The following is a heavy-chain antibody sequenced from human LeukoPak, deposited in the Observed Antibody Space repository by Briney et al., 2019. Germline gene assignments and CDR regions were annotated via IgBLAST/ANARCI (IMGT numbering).Heavy chain of an antibody. CDR2: IYTSGNT. J-gene: IGHJ4*02. CDR1: GGSIRSYY. Sequence: SETLSLTCTVSGGSIRSYYWSWIRQPAGKGLEWIGRIYTSGNTNYNPSLKSRVTMSEYTSKNQISLKLSSVTAADTAVYYCARDPSIAVAGTGFDYWGQGTLVSVSS. D-gene: IGHD6-19*01. V-gene: IGHV4-4*07. CDR3: ARDPSIAVAGTGFDY.